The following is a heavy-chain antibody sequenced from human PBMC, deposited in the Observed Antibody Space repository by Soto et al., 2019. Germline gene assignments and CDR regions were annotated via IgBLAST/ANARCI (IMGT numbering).Heavy chain of an antibody. CDR3: TRGPRPSSIGTGDV. CDR1: GXVVEVYC. Sequence: GSLRLSCVASGXVVEVYCMHWVRQAPGKGLEGVSRISDDGARTGYADSVRGRFTISRDNAKNALYLQMNDLRRQDTAAYFCTRGPRPSSIGTGDVWGRGALVTVSS. CDR2: ISDDGART. J-gene: IGHJ4*02. D-gene: IGHD2-2*01. V-gene: IGHV3-74*01.